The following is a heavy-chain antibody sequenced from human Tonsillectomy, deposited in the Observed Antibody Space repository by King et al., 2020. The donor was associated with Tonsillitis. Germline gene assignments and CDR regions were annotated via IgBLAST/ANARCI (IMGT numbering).Heavy chain of an antibody. CDR3: ARGGYYYGSEALDY. CDR2: IYHSGST. V-gene: IGHV4-38-2*01. D-gene: IGHD3-10*01. Sequence: QLQESGPGLVKPSETLSLTCAVSGYSISTGYYWGWIRQPPEKGLEWSGSIYHSGSTSYNPSLKSRVTISVDTYKNQFSLKLSSVTAADTAVYYCARGGYYYGSEALDYGGQGTLVTVSS. J-gene: IGHJ4*02. CDR1: GYSISTGYY.